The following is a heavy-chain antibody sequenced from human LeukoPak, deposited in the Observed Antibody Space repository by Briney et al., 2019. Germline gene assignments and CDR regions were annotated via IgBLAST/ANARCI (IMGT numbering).Heavy chain of an antibody. CDR2: IDSDGSST. CDR3: ARAGSGDY. V-gene: IGHV3-74*01. J-gene: IGHJ4*02. CDR1: GFTFSYYW. D-gene: IGHD2-15*01. Sequence: GGSLRLSCAASGFTFSYYWMHWVRQGPGKGLVWVSRIDSDGSSTNYADSVKGRFTISGDNAKNSLYLQMSSLRAEDTAVYYCARAGSGDYWGQGTLVTVSS.